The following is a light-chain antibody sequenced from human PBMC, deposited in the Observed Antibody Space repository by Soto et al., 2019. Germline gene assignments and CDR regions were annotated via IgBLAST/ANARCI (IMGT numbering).Light chain of an antibody. Sequence: DLVMTQSPLSLPVTPGEPASISCRSSQSLLYRNGNNYLNWYLQKPGQSPQLLIYLTSYRASGVPDRFSGSGSGTDFTLKISRVEAEDVGVYYCVQALQTPPTFGQGTRLEIK. J-gene: IGKJ5*01. CDR2: LTS. CDR1: QSLLYRNGNNY. V-gene: IGKV2-28*01. CDR3: VQALQTPPT.